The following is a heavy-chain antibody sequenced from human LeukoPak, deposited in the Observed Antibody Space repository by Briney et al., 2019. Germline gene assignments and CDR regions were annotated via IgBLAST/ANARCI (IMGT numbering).Heavy chain of an antibody. CDR3: ALNIVVVPAAIGGNDY. J-gene: IGHJ4*02. CDR2: INPNSGGT. Sequence: ASVKVSCKASGYTFTGYYMHWVRHAPGQGLEWMGWINPNSGGTNYAQKFQGRVTMTRDTSISTAYMELSRLRSDDTAVYYCALNIVVVPAAIGGNDYWGQGTLVTVSS. V-gene: IGHV1-2*02. D-gene: IGHD2-2*02. CDR1: GYTFTGYY.